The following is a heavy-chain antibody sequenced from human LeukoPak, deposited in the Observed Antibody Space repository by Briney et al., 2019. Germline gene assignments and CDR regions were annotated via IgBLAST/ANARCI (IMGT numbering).Heavy chain of an antibody. CDR3: ARDWLGSRFDY. V-gene: IGHV1-2*02. CDR2: INPNSGGT. J-gene: IGHJ4*02. D-gene: IGHD5-12*01. Sequence: GASVKDSCKASGYTFTGYYMHSVRQAPGQGLEWMGWINPNSGGTNYVQKLQGRVTMTRNTSISTAYMEMSRLRSDDTAVYYCARDWLGSRFDYWGQGTLVTVSS. CDR1: GYTFTGYY.